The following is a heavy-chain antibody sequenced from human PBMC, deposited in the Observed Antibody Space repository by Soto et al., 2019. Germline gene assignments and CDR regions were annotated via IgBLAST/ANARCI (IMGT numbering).Heavy chain of an antibody. J-gene: IGHJ5*02. Sequence: QVHLQQWGAGLLRPSETLSLTCAVYGGTFSGHYWTWIRQSPGKGLEWIGEIYHTGSSNYNRAFRGRVTMSVDTSKNQFSLKLTSVTAADTSIYYCVKSKGEYYYGTGKSIWFDPWGQGTRVTVS. CDR3: VKSKGEYYYGTGKSIWFDP. V-gene: IGHV4-34*08. D-gene: IGHD3-10*01. CDR1: GGTFSGHY. CDR2: IYHTGSS.